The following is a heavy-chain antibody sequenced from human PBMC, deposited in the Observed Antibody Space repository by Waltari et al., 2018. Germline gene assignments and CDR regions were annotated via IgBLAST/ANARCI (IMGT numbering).Heavy chain of an antibody. V-gene: IGHV1-2*06. J-gene: IGHJ4*02. CDR1: GYTFTGYY. CDR2: INPNSGDT. D-gene: IGHD4-17*01. Sequence: QVHLVQSGAEVKKPGASVKVSCKASGYTFTGYYIPWVRRAPGQGLAWMGRINPNSGDTNYAQKFQGRVTLTRDTSINTAYMELSSLKSDDTAVYYCARDLGSDYGNRDYWGQGTLVTVPS. CDR3: ARDLGSDYGNRDY.